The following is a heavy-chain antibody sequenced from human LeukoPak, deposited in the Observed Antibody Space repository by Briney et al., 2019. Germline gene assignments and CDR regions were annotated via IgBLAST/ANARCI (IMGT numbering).Heavy chain of an antibody. CDR3: ARNHTHEGYGYYFDY. Sequence: PSETLSLTCTVSGGSISSSSYYWGWLRQPPGKGLEWIGSIYYSGSTYYNPSLKSRVTISVDTPKNQFSLKLSSVTAADTAVYYCARNHTHEGYGYYFDYWGQGTLITVSS. CDR1: GGSISSSSYY. J-gene: IGHJ4*02. CDR2: IYYSGST. D-gene: IGHD5-18*01. V-gene: IGHV4-39*01.